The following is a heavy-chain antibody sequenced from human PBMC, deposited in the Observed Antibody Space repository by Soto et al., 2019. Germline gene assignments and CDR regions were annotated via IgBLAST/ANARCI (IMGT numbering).Heavy chain of an antibody. CDR3: ARDGSSWGGYYYYYGMDV. D-gene: IGHD6-6*01. V-gene: IGHV4-30-4*01. J-gene: IGHJ6*02. CDR1: CGSISSGDYY. Sequence: SETLSLTCTVSCGSISSGDYYWSWIRQPPGKGLEWIGYIYYSGSTYYNPSLKSRVTISVDTSKNQFSLKLSSVTAADTAVYYCARDGSSWGGYYYYYGMDVWGQGTTVTVSS. CDR2: IYYSGST.